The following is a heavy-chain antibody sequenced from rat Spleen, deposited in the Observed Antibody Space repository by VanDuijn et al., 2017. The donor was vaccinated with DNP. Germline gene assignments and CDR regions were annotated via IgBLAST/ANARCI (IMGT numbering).Heavy chain of an antibody. J-gene: IGHJ2*01. CDR1: GFSXXDYY. CDR3: ASWGIRAYYFDS. D-gene: IGHD4-3*01. CDR2: ISYDGGRT. V-gene: IGHV5-22*01. Sequence: EVQLVESGGDLVQPGRSLKLSCAASGFSXXDYYXAWVRQAPTKGLEWVAYISYDGGRTYYGDSVKGRFTISRDNAKSTLYLQMNSLRFEDTATYFCASWGIRAYYFDSWGQGVMVTVSS.